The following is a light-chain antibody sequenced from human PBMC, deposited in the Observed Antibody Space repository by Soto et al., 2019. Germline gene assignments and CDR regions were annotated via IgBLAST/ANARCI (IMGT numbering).Light chain of an antibody. CDR2: EAT. V-gene: IGLV2-23*01. CDR1: SSDVGSYDL. J-gene: IGLJ1*01. CDR3: SSYAGSSTYV. Sequence: QPVLTQPASVSGSPGQSITISCTGTSSDVGSYDLVSWYQQHPGKAPKLMIYEATKRPSGVSNRFSGSKSGNTASLTISGLQAEDEADYYCSSYAGSSTYVFGTGTKLTVL.